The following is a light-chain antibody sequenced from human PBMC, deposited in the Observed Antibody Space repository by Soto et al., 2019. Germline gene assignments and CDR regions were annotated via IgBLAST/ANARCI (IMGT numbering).Light chain of an antibody. J-gene: IGKJ5*01. Sequence: DIQMTQSPSSLSASVGDRVTITCRASQGISSFVAWYQQKQGKVPRLLISGASTLQSGVPSRFSGSGSGTDFTLTITSLQPEDVATYYCQTYSSVSNFGQGTRLEIK. CDR1: QGISSF. V-gene: IGKV1-27*01. CDR3: QTYSSVSN. CDR2: GAS.